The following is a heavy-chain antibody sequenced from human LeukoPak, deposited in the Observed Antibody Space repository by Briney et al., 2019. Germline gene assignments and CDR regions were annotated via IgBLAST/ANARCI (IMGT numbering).Heavy chain of an antibody. V-gene: IGHV4-59*02. J-gene: IGHJ4*02. CDR3: AREEGYFAPFDY. CDR1: GGSVSSYY. Sequence: SETLSLTCTVSGGSVSSYYWSWIRQPPGKGLEWIGYIYYSGSTNYNPSLKSRVTISVDTSKNQFSLKLSSVTAADTAVYYCAREEGYFAPFDYWGQGTLVTVSS. CDR2: IYYSGST. D-gene: IGHD3-9*01.